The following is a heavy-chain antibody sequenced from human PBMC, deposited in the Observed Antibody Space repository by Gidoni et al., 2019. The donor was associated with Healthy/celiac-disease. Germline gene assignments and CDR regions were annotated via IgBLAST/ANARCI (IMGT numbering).Heavy chain of an antibody. CDR3: AKGTDGDYVNTRPSEDYYYGMDV. CDR1: GFTFSSYA. D-gene: IGHD4-17*01. V-gene: IGHV3-23*01. J-gene: IGHJ6*02. Sequence: EVQLLESGGGLVPPGGSLRLSCPASGFTFSSYALSWFRQAPGKGLEWVSAISGSGGSTYYADSVKGRFTISRDNSKNTLYLRMNSLRAEDTAVYYCAKGTDGDYVNTRPSEDYYYGMDVWGQGTTVTVSS. CDR2: ISGSGGST.